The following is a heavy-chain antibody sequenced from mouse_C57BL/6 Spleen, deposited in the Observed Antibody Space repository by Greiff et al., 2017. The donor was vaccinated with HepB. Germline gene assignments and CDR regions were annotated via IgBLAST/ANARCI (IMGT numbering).Heavy chain of an antibody. Sequence: EVNLVESGGGLVKPGGSLKLSCAASGFTFSSYTMSWVRQTPEKRLEWVATISGGGGNTYYPDSVKGRFTISRDNAKNTLYLQMSSLRSEDTALYYCARTLYDYAFAYWGQGTLVTVSA. D-gene: IGHD2-4*01. V-gene: IGHV5-9*01. CDR1: GFTFSSYT. J-gene: IGHJ3*01. CDR3: ARTLYDYAFAY. CDR2: ISGGGGNT.